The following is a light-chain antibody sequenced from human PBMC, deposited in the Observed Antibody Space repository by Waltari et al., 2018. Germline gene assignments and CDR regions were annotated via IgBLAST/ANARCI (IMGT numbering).Light chain of an antibody. V-gene: IGKV3-20*01. J-gene: IGKJ4*01. Sequence: EIVLTQSPGTLSLSPGERATLSCRASQTVRTTYLAWYQQKPGQAPTILIYGASSRATGIPDRFSGSGSGTDVSLTISSLEPEDFAVYYCQQYDISPLTFGGGTKVEIK. CDR3: QQYDISPLT. CDR1: QTVRTTY. CDR2: GAS.